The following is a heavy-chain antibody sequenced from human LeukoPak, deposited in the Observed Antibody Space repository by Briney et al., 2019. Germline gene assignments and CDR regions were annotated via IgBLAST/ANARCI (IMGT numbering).Heavy chain of an antibody. CDR2: ISSSGSYI. J-gene: IGHJ4*02. Sequence: GGSLRLSCAASAFTFSSYSVNWVRQAPGKGLEWVSSISSSGSYIYYADSVKGRFTISRDNAKNSLHLQMNSLRAEDTAVYYCARGSGLQVSSSLDSWGQGTLVTVSS. CDR3: ARGSGLQVSSSLDS. D-gene: IGHD3-10*01. V-gene: IGHV3-21*01. CDR1: AFTFSSYS.